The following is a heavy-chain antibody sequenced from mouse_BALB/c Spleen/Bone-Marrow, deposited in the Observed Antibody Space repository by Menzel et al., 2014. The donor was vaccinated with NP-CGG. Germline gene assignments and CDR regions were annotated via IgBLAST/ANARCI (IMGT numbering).Heavy chain of an antibody. J-gene: IGHJ4*01. V-gene: IGHV10-1*02. D-gene: IGHD2-1*01. CDR2: IRSKSNNYTT. CDR3: VRHGYGNYGAMDY. Sequence: EVKLMESGGGLVQPKGSLKLSCAASGFTFNTYAMNWVRQAPGKGLEWVARIRSKSNNYTTYCADSVKDRFTISRYDSQNMLYLQMNNLKTEDTAMYYCVRHGYGNYGAMDYWGQGTSVTVSS. CDR1: GFTFNTYA.